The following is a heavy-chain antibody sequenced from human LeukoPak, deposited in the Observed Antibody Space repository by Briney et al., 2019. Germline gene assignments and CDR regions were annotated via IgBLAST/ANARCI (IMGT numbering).Heavy chain of an antibody. D-gene: IGHD3-22*01. CDR2: IYPGDSDT. Sequence: GESLQISCKGSGYTFTTYWIGWVRQMPGKGLEWMGIIYPGDSDTRYSPSFQGQVTISADKSISTAYLQWSSLKASDTAMYYCARQSYYYDSSGSEVSNWFDPWGQGTLVTVSS. V-gene: IGHV5-51*01. CDR1: GYTFTTYW. J-gene: IGHJ5*02. CDR3: ARQSYYYDSSGSEVSNWFDP.